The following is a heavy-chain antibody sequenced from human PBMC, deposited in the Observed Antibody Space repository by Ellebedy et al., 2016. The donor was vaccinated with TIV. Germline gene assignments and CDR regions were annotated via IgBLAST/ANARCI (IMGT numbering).Heavy chain of an antibody. CDR1: GGSISSSSYY. J-gene: IGHJ6*02. Sequence: MPSETLSLTCTVSGGSISSSSYYWGWIRQPPGKGLEWIGNIYYSGSTYYNPSLKSRVTISVDTSKNQFSLKLSSVTAADTAVYYCARHHGGYDPYYYGMDVWGQGTTVTVSS. D-gene: IGHD5-12*01. CDR3: ARHHGGYDPYYYGMDV. V-gene: IGHV4-39*01. CDR2: IYYSGST.